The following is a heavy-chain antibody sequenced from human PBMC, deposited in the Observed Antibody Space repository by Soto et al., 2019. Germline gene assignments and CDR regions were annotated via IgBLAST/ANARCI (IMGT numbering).Heavy chain of an antibody. CDR2: VYSSGNT. CDR1: GGSISFYY. D-gene: IGHD3-22*01. J-gene: IGHJ4*02. V-gene: IGHV4-4*07. CDR3: ARDRRGGTRPHYYDSSGYYNPFDR. Sequence: QVQLQESGPGLVKPSETLSLTCTVSGGSISFYYWSWIRQPAGKGLEWIGRVYSSGNTNYNPSLKSLLTMSVDTSNNQFSLKLRSVTAADTAMYYCARDRRGGTRPHYYDSSGYYNPFDRWGQGTLVTVSS.